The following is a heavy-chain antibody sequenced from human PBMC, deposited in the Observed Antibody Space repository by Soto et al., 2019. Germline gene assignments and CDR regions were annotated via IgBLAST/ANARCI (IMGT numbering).Heavy chain of an antibody. CDR2: IYPGDSDT. Sequence: GESLKISCKGSGYSFTSYWIGWVRQMPGKVLECMGIIYPGDSDTRYSPSFQGQVTISADKSISTAYLQWSSLKASDTAIYYCARHGVGDILTGQPDYWGQGTLVTVSS. J-gene: IGHJ4*02. D-gene: IGHD3-9*01. CDR1: GYSFTSYW. V-gene: IGHV5-51*01. CDR3: ARHGVGDILTGQPDY.